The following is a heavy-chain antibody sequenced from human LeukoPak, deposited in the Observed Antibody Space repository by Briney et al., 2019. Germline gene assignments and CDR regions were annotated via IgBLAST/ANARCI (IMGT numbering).Heavy chain of an antibody. J-gene: IGHJ4*02. V-gene: IGHV3-30*18. CDR2: ISYDGSNK. D-gene: IGHD4-4*01. CDR3: AKGDGYSVY. CDR1: GYTLTELS. Sequence: SCKVSGYTLTELSMHWVRQAPGKGLEWVAVISYDGSNKYYADSVKGRFTISRDNSKNTLYLQMNSLRAEDTAVYYCAKGDGYSVYWGQGTLVTVSS.